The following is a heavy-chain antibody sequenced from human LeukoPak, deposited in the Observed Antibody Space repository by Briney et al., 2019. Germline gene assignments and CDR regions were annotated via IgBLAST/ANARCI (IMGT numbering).Heavy chain of an antibody. D-gene: IGHD1-26*01. CDR1: GFTFDDYA. Sequence: GGSLRLSCAASGFTFDDYAMHWVRQAPGKGLEWVSGITWNSDNIEYADSVKGRFTISRDNAKNSLYLQMNSLRAEDTAIYYCAKEYTGTFSPFPSYFDNWGQGTLVTVSS. CDR3: AKEYTGTFSPFPSYFDN. J-gene: IGHJ4*02. CDR2: ITWNSDNI. V-gene: IGHV3-9*01.